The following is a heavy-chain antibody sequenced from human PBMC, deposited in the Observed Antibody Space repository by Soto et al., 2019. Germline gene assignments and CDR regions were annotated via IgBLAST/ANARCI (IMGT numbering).Heavy chain of an antibody. CDR1: GGSISSYY. CDR3: VRGDGDRYDGHGYLGRH. CDR2: IYYSGST. V-gene: IGHV4-59*12. D-gene: IGHD2-21*01. J-gene: IGHJ4*02. Sequence: SETLSLTCTVSGGSISSYYWSWIRQPPGKGLEWIGYIYYSGSTNYNPSLKGRCTISRDNAKNTFYMEMNSARVEDTAVYYCVRGDGDRYDGHGYLGRHWGQGSLVTVS.